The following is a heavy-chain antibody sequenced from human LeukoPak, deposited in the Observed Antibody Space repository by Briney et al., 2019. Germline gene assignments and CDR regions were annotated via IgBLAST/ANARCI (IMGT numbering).Heavy chain of an antibody. CDR3: ARGEGLMADY. D-gene: IGHD2-8*01. CDR1: GFTFSDYY. J-gene: IGHJ4*02. Sequence: KPGGSLRLSCAASGFTFSDYYMTWIRQAPGEGLEWVSYITSSSGYTNHADSVKGRFTISRDNAKNSLYLQMNSLRAEDTAVYYCARGEGLMADYWGQGTLVTVSS. CDR2: ITSSSGYT. V-gene: IGHV3-11*05.